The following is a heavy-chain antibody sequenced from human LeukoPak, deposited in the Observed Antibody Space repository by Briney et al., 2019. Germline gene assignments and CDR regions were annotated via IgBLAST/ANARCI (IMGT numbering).Heavy chain of an antibody. CDR3: ARHSGSGWQALGY. CDR1: GYTFSNYG. Sequence: ASVKVSCKASGYTFSNYGISWVRQAPGLGLEWMGWTSYNGNTYYAQKFKDRVTMTTDTSTTTAYMELRSLESDDTAVYYCARHSGSGWQALGYWGQGTLVTGSS. D-gene: IGHD6-19*01. CDR2: TSYNGNT. V-gene: IGHV1-18*04. J-gene: IGHJ4*02.